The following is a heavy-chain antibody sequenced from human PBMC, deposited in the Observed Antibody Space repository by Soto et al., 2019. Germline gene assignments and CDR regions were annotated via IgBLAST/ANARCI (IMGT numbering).Heavy chain of an antibody. CDR3: ARVLLYGDYADYYGMDV. CDR1: GGSIGSGGYY. CDR2: IYYSGST. J-gene: IGHJ6*02. Sequence: SETLSLTCTVSGGSIGSGGYYWSWIRQHPGKGLEWIGYIYYSGSTYYNPSLKSRVTISVDTSKNQFSLKLSSVTAADTAVYYCARVLLYGDYADYYGMDVWGQGTTVTVS. D-gene: IGHD4-17*01. V-gene: IGHV4-31*03.